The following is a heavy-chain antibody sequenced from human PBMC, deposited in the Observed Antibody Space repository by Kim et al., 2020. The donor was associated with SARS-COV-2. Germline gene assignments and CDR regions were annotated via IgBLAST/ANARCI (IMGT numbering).Heavy chain of an antibody. Sequence: SETLSLTCTVSGGSISSGGYYWSWIRQHPGKGLEWIGYIYYSGSTYYNPSLKSRVTISVDTSKNQFSLKLSSVTAADTAVYYCARDPSAPLSRQANAFDIWGQGTMVTVSS. V-gene: IGHV4-31*03. CDR2: IYYSGST. CDR3: ARDPSAPLSRQANAFDI. CDR1: GGSISSGGYY. J-gene: IGHJ3*02.